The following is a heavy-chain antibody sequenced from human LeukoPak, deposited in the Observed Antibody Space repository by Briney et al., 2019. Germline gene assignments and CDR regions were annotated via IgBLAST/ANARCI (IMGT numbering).Heavy chain of an antibody. J-gene: IGHJ4*02. CDR3: GRDATYDSSGYGDY. CDR2: VHSSGST. Sequence: SETLSLTCTVSGGSLSSYYWSWIRQPAGKGLEYIGRVHSSGSTNYNPSLKSRVTMSVDTSKNQFSLKLSPVTAADTALYYCGRDATYDSSGYGDYWGQGTLVTVSS. D-gene: IGHD3-22*01. CDR1: GGSLSSYY. V-gene: IGHV4-4*07.